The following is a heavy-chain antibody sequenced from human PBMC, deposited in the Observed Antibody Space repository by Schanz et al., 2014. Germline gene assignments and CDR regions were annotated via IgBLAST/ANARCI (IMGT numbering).Heavy chain of an antibody. V-gene: IGHV3-30*04. CDR2: ISNDGSDE. CDR1: GFTFGDYA. Sequence: VQLVESGGGLVKPGRSLRLSCTTSGFTFGDYAMSWFRQAPGKGLEWVAVISNDGSDEHYADSVKGRFTISRDNSKNTLYLQMNSLRAEDTAVYYCARESPFGGDCFSHWGQGTLVTVSS. CDR3: ARESPFGGDCFSH. J-gene: IGHJ4*02. D-gene: IGHD2-21*01.